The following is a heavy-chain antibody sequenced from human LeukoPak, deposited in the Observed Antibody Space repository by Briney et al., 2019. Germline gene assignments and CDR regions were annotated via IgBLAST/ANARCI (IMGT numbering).Heavy chain of an antibody. V-gene: IGHV4-34*01. CDR3: ARGGHFGELLFSWFDP. Sequence: PSETLSLTCAVYGGSFSGYYWSWIRQPPGKGLEWIGEINHSGSTNYNPSLKSRVTISVDTSKNQFSLKLSSVTAADAAMYYCARGGHFGELLFSWFDPWGQGTLVTVSS. D-gene: IGHD3-10*01. J-gene: IGHJ5*02. CDR1: GGSFSGYY. CDR2: INHSGST.